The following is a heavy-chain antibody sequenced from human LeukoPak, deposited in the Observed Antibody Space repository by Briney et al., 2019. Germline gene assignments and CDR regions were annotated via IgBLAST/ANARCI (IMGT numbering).Heavy chain of an antibody. Sequence: GGSLRLSCAASGFTFSTYSMTWVRQAPGKGLEWVSYITSSSSTIYYADSVKGRFTISRDNSKNTLYLQMNSLRAEDTAVYYCAKSATYYYGSEGPWGQGTLVTVSS. D-gene: IGHD3-10*01. CDR3: AKSATYYYGSEGP. CDR2: ITSSSSTI. J-gene: IGHJ5*02. CDR1: GFTFSTYS. V-gene: IGHV3-48*01.